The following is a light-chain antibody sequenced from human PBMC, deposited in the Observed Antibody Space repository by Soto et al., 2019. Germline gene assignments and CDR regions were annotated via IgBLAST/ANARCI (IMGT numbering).Light chain of an antibody. CDR3: QQRSNWPPWT. Sequence: EIVVTQSPATLSVSPGERATLSCRTSQSVSSHVAWYQQKPGQAPRLLIHGASTRATAIPARFSGSGSGTDFTLTISSLEPEDFAVYYCQQRSNWPPWTFGQGTKVDIK. CDR2: GAS. V-gene: IGKV3-11*01. J-gene: IGKJ1*01. CDR1: QSVSSH.